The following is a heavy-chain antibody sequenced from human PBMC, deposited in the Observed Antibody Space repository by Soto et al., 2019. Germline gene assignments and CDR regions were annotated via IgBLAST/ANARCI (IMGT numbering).Heavy chain of an antibody. D-gene: IGHD6-19*01. CDR1: GASVSSYY. Sequence: PSETLSLTCTVSGASVSSYYWSWIRQPPGKGLEWIGYIYYSGSSNYNPSLKSRVTISVDTSKSQISLKLSSVTAADTAVYYCARATGIGVAHIDYWGQGTLVTVSS. CDR2: IYYSGSS. CDR3: ARATGIGVAHIDY. V-gene: IGHV4-59*02. J-gene: IGHJ4*02.